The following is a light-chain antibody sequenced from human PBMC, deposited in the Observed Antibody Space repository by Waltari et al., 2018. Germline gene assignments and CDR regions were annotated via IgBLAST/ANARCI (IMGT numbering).Light chain of an antibody. CDR3: ASWDDRLGGVL. CDR1: RSDLGTNY. CDR2: RNT. J-gene: IGLJ2*01. V-gene: IGLV1-47*01. Sequence: QSVLTQPPSASGTPGQKVTMSCSGGRSDLGTNYVYWDQQLPGTPPKLLIYRNTPRPSGVPDRISASKSGTSASLAISGLRSEDEAIYYCASWDDRLGGVLFGGGTKLTVL.